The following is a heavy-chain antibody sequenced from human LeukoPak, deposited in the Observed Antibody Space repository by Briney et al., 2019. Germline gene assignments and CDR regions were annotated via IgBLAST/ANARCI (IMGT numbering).Heavy chain of an antibody. CDR1: GGAFSSYA. J-gene: IGHJ3*02. CDR3: ASQTPVRYCSGGSCYSYAFDI. D-gene: IGHD2-15*01. CDR2: IIPIFGTA. V-gene: IGHV1-69*13. Sequence: SVKVSCKASGGAFSSYAISWVRQAPGQGLEWMGGIIPIFGTANYAQKFQGRVTITADESTSTAYMELSSLRSEDTAVYYCASQTPVRYCSGGSCYSYAFDIWGQGTMVTVSS.